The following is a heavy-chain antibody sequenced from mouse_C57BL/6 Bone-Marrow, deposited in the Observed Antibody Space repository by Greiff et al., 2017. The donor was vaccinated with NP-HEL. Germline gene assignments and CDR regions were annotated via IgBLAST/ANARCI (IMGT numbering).Heavy chain of an antibody. CDR1: GYTFTDYY. CDR2: INPYNGGT. V-gene: IGHV1-19*01. CDR3: ARPLYYSYWYFDV. J-gene: IGHJ1*03. D-gene: IGHD1-1*01. Sequence: EVQLQQSGPVLVKPGASVKMSCKASGYTFTDYYMNWVKQSHGKSLEWIGVINPYNGGTSYNQKFKGKATLTVDKSSSTAYMELNSLTSEDSAVYYCARPLYYSYWYFDVWGTGTTVTVSS.